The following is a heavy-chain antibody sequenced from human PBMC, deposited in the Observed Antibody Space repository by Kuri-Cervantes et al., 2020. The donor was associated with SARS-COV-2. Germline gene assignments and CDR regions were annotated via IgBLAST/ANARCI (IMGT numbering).Heavy chain of an antibody. J-gene: IGHJ4*02. CDR2: ISNSGGST. CDR3: AKSMSIAAPASDY. CDR1: GFTFSSYA. D-gene: IGHD6-13*01. V-gene: IGHV3-23*01. Sequence: GGSLRLSCEASGFTFSSYAMRWVRQAPGKGLEWVSTISNSGGSTYYADSVKGRFTISRDNSKNTLYLQMNSLRADDTAVYYCAKSMSIAAPASDYWGQGTLVTVSS.